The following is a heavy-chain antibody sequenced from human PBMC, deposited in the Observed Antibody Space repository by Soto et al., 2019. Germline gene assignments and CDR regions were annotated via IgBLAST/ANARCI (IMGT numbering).Heavy chain of an antibody. D-gene: IGHD1-26*01. J-gene: IGHJ4*02. V-gene: IGHV3-53*01. CDR3: ARGGWGSDLDF. CDR1: GFIVGTNY. CDR2: IYGGGST. Sequence: HPGGSLRLSCVASGFIVGTNYMSWVRQAPGKGLEWVSVIYGGGSTYHADSVKGRFTISRDNSKNTLYLQMNSLRVEDTAVYYCARGGWGSDLDFWGQGTLVTVSS.